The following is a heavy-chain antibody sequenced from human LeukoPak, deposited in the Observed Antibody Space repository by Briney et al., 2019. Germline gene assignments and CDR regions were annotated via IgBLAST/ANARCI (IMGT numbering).Heavy chain of an antibody. CDR3: AKDQGYYDSSGYYLFDY. D-gene: IGHD3-22*01. CDR2: IRYDGGNK. J-gene: IGHJ4*02. Sequence: GGSLRLSCAASGFTFSDYGIHWVRQAPGKGLEWVAFIRYDGGNKYYADSVKGRFTISRDNSKNTLYLQMNSLRAEDTAVYYCAKDQGYYDSSGYYLFDYWGQGTLVTVSS. V-gene: IGHV3-30*02. CDR1: GFTFSDYG.